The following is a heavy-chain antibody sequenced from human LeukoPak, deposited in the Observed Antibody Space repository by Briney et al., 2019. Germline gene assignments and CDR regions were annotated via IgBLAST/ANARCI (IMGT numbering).Heavy chain of an antibody. J-gene: IGHJ3*01. CDR2: IKSKIDGGTT. CDR1: GFILSTSE. V-gene: IGHV3-15*01. Sequence: GGSLRLSCVASGFILSTSEMNWVRQAPGKGLEWVGRIKSKIDGGTTDYGAPVKGRFTISRDDSKNTLYLQMNRLKTEDTAVYYCTTLRSWIQPRWGQGTMVTVSS. D-gene: IGHD5-18*01. CDR3: TTLRSWIQPR.